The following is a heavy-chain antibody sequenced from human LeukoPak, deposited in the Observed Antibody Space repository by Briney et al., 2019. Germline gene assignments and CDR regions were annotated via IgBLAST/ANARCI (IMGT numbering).Heavy chain of an antibody. CDR1: GYTFTSYD. CDR2: INPNSGGT. Sequence: ASVKVSCKASGYTFTSYDINWVRQAPGQGLEWMGWINPNSGGTNYAQKFQGRVTMTRDTSISTAYMELSRLRSDDTAVYYCAAPLGATSAFDIWGQGTMVTVSS. J-gene: IGHJ3*02. CDR3: AAPLGATSAFDI. D-gene: IGHD1-26*01. V-gene: IGHV1-2*02.